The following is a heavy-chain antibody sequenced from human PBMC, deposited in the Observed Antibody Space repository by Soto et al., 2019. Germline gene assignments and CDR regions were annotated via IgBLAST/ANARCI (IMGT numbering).Heavy chain of an antibody. CDR1: GFTFSSYA. CDR2: ISGSGGST. Sequence: GGSLRLSCAASGFTFSSYAMSWVRQAPGKGLEWVSAISGSGGSTYYADSVKGRFTISRDNSKDTLYLQMNSLRAEDTAVYYCAKDYQAKRYYYYGMDVWGQGTTVTVSS. V-gene: IGHV3-23*01. D-gene: IGHD1-1*01. CDR3: AKDYQAKRYYYYGMDV. J-gene: IGHJ6*02.